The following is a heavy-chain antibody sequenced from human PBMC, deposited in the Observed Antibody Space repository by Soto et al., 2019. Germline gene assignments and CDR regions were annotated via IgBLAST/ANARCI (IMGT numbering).Heavy chain of an antibody. J-gene: IGHJ4*02. D-gene: IGHD6-6*01. CDR1: GFTFNSYA. Sequence: PGGSLRLSCAASGFTFNSYAMSWVRQAPGKGLEWVSSVSGLGATTHHADSVQGRFTISRDNSRNTLYLQMNDLRAEDTAVYYCAKLSKYTSSYYFHSWGQGTLVTVSS. V-gene: IGHV3-23*01. CDR3: AKLSKYTSSYYFHS. CDR2: VSGLGATT.